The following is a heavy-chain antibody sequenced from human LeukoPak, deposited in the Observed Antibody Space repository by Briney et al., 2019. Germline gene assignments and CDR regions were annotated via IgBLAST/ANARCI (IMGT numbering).Heavy chain of an antibody. CDR1: EFTFSKFP. J-gene: IGHJ4*02. CDR2: ISGSGGST. Sequence: GGSLRLSCAASEFTFSKFPMGWVRQAPGKGLEWVSAISGSGGSTYYADSVKGRFTISRDNSKNTLYLQMNSLRAEDTAVYYCAKDPIGVLWFGEYVDYWGQGTLVTVSS. V-gene: IGHV3-23*01. D-gene: IGHD3-10*01. CDR3: AKDPIGVLWFGEYVDY.